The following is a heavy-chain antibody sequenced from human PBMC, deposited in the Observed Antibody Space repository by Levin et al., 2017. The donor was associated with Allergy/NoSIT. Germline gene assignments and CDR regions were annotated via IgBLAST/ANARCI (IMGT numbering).Heavy chain of an antibody. Sequence: LRLSCAVSGGSISSGGYSWSWIRQPPGKGLEWIGYIYHSGSTYYNPSLKSRVTISVDRSKNQFSLKLSSVTAADTAVYYCARVQDLRWFDPWGQGTLVTVSS. CDR2: IYHSGST. J-gene: IGHJ5*02. CDR3: ARVQDLRWFDP. D-gene: IGHD2-15*01. CDR1: GGSISSGGYS. V-gene: IGHV4-30-2*01.